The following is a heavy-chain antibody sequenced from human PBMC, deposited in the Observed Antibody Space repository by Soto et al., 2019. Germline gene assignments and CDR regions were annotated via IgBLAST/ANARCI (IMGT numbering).Heavy chain of an antibody. CDR2: IWSDGSNE. CDR1: GFTFSNYG. V-gene: IGHV3-33*01. CDR3: ARDEMGYCSGGSCYTPGGMDV. Sequence: SLRLSCTASGFTFSNYGVHWVRQAPGKGLEWVAVIWSDGSNEYYADSVKGRFTMSRDNSKNTLDLQMNRLRVEDTAVYYCARDEMGYCSGGSCYTPGGMDVWGQGTTVTVSS. D-gene: IGHD2-15*01. J-gene: IGHJ6*02.